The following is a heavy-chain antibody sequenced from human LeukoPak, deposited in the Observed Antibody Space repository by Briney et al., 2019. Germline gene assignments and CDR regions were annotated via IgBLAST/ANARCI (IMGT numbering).Heavy chain of an antibody. CDR2: IYYSGST. D-gene: IGHD2-8*01. Sequence: SETLSLTCTVSGGSISSYYWSWIRQPPGKGPEWIGYIYYSGSTNYNPSLKSRVTISVDTSKNQFSLKLSSVTAADTAVYYCARSMLYTPYTRWENYYGMDVWGQGTTVTVSS. V-gene: IGHV4-59*01. CDR3: ARSMLYTPYTRWENYYGMDV. J-gene: IGHJ6*02. CDR1: GGSISSYY.